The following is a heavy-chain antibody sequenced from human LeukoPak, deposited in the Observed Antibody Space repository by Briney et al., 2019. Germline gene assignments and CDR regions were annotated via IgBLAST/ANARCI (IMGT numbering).Heavy chain of an antibody. CDR3: AKANRNYYGMDV. CDR1: GFTFSSYG. CDR2: ITGSGGST. V-gene: IGHV3-23*01. D-gene: IGHD2/OR15-2a*01. Sequence: GSLRLSCAASGFTFSSYGMMWVRQAPGKRLKWVSAITGSGGSTYYADSVKGRWTIARDNSKTTVYLQMHSLRAADTALYYCAKANRNYYGMDVWGQGTTVTVSS. J-gene: IGHJ6*02.